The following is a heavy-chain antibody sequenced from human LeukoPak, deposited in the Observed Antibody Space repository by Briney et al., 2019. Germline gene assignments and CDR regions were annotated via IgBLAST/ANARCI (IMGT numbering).Heavy chain of an antibody. CDR1: GFTFSSYA. CDR3: ARGSYYYDSSGLTNAFDI. CDR2: ISYDGSNK. V-gene: IGHV3-30-3*01. J-gene: IGHJ3*02. D-gene: IGHD3-22*01. Sequence: AGGSLRLSCAASGFTFSSYAMHWVRQAPGKGLEWVAVISYDGSNKYYADSVKGRFTISRDNSKNTLYLQMNSLRAEDTAVYYCARGSYYYDSSGLTNAFDIWGQGTMVTVSS.